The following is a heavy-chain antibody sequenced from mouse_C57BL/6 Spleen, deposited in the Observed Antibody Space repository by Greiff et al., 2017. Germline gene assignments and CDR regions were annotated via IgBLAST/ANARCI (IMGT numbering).Heavy chain of an antibody. CDR1: GYTFTSYW. J-gene: IGHJ4*01. D-gene: IGHD3-2*02. CDR2: IYPSDSET. CDR3: AKDSSGPYAMDY. Sequence: VQLQQPGAELVRPGSSVKLSCKASGYTFTSYWMDWVKQRPGQGLEWIGNIYPSDSETHYNQKFKDKATLTVDKSSSTAYMQLSSLTSEDSAVYYCAKDSSGPYAMDYWGQGTSVTVSS. V-gene: IGHV1-61*01.